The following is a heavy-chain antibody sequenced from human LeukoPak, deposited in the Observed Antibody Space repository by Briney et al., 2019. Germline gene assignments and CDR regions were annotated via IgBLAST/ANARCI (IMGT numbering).Heavy chain of an antibody. Sequence: SETLSLTCTVSGGSISSCYWSWIRQPPGKGLEWIGYIYYSGSTNYNPSLKSRVTISVDTSKNQFSLKLSSVTAADTAVYYCAITAPVRNYYYGMDVWGQGTTVTVSS. D-gene: IGHD5-18*01. V-gene: IGHV4-59*08. CDR3: AITAPVRNYYYGMDV. CDR1: GGSISSCY. J-gene: IGHJ6*02. CDR2: IYYSGST.